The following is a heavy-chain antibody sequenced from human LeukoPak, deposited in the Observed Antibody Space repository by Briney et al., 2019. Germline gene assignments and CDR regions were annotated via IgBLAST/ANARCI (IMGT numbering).Heavy chain of an antibody. V-gene: IGHV1-69*13. D-gene: IGHD3-9*01. Sequence: ASVKVSCKASGGTSSSYAISWVRQAPGQGLEWMGGIIPIFGTANYAQKFQGRVTITADESTSTAYMELSSLRSEDTAVYYCALRNQDILTGYLDYWGQGTLVTVSS. J-gene: IGHJ4*02. CDR1: GGTSSSYA. CDR2: IIPIFGTA. CDR3: ALRNQDILTGYLDY.